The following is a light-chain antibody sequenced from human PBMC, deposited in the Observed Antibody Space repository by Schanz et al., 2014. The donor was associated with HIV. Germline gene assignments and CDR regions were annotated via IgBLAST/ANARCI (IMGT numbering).Light chain of an antibody. V-gene: IGLV2-14*03. J-gene: IGLJ3*02. CDR2: DVS. CDR3: SSYTTNGTWL. CDR1: SSDVGGYNY. Sequence: QSALTQPASVSGSPGQSINISCTGTSSDVGGYNYVAWYQQHPGKAPKLMIYDVSDRPSGSSNRFSGSKSGSTASLAIFGLQAEDEADYYCSSYTTNGTWLFGGGTKLTVL.